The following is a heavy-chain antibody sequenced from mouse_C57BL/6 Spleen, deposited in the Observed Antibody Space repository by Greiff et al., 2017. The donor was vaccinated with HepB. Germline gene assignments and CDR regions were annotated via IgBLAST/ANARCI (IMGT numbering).Heavy chain of an antibody. J-gene: IGHJ2*01. CDR2: IYPSDSET. V-gene: IGHV1-61*01. CDR1: GYTFTSYW. D-gene: IGHD1-1*01. CDR3: ARPSLSYGSTDY. Sequence: VQLQQSGAELVRPGSSVKLSCKASGYTFTSYWMDWVKQRPGQGLEWIGNIYPSDSETHYNQKFKDKATLTVDKSSSTAYMQLSSLTSEDSAVYYCARPSLSYGSTDYWGQGTTLTVSS.